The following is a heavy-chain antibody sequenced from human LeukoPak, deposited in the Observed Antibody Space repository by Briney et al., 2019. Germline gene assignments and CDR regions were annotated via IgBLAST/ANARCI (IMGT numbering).Heavy chain of an antibody. D-gene: IGHD6-19*01. CDR2: IRDSGAST. CDR1: GFTFRTYA. J-gene: IGHJ3*02. CDR3: AKAGRSGWYPGWPFDI. Sequence: GGSLRLSCAASGFTFRTYAMCWVRQAPGKGLQWVSVIRDSGASTYYADSVKGRFTISRDNSKNTLYLQMNSLRAEDTAVYYCAKAGRSGWYPGWPFDIWGQGTMVTVSS. V-gene: IGHV3-23*01.